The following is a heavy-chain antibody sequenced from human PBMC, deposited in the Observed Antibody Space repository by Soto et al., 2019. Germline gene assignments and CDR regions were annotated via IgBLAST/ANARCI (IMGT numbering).Heavy chain of an antibody. V-gene: IGHV3-30*03. CDR3: ARSLIRDYFDY. Sequence: PGGALRLSCAASGFTFSSYGIHWVRPAPGKGLGGVAVISYDGSNKYYADSVEGRFTISRDNSKKTLYLQMNSLRAEDTVVYYCARSLIRDYFDYWGQGTLVTVSS. D-gene: IGHD3-22*01. CDR1: GFTFSSYG. CDR2: ISYDGSNK. J-gene: IGHJ4*02.